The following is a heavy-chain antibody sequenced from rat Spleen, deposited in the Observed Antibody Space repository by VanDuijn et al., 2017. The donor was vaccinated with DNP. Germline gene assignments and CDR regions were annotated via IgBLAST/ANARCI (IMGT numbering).Heavy chain of an antibody. CDR3: SRHVLPLRVWDY. CDR2: ITGRGGST. V-gene: IGHV5-31*01. CDR1: GFTFNNYW. D-gene: IGHD1-4*01. Sequence: EVQLVESGGDLVQPGRSLKLSCVVSGFTFNNYWMTWFRQVPGMGLEWVASITGRGGSTYYPDSVKGRFTISRDNAKSTLYLQMNSLRSEDMATYYCSRHVLPLRVWDYWGQGVMVTVSS. J-gene: IGHJ2*01.